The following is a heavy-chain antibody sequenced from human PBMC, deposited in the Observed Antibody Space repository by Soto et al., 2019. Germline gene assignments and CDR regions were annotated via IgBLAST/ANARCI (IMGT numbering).Heavy chain of an antibody. V-gene: IGHV3-48*03. CDR1: GFTFNDFE. J-gene: IGHJ4*02. D-gene: IGHD3-10*01. CDR2: IDGSGTTK. CDR3: ARGFGLFNS. Sequence: EVQLLESGGGLVQPGGSLRLSCGVSGFTFNDFEMNWVRQAPGKGLEWLAYIDGSGTTKKYADSVRGRFTISRDNPNHSLFLQMSSLSAADTAIYYCARGFGLFNSWGQGTLVSVSS.